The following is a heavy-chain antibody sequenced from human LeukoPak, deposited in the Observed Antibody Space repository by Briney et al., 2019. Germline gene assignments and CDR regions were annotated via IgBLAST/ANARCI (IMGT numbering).Heavy chain of an antibody. V-gene: IGHV3-74*01. CDR2: INSDGSDT. CDR1: GFTFSTYW. J-gene: IGHJ4*02. CDR3: ARDDYYDSSGLFDY. Sequence: GGSLRLSCAVSGFTFSTYWMHWVRQAPGKGLVWLSHINSDGSDTSYADSVKGRFTISRDNSKNTLHLQMNSLRAEDTAVYYCARDDYYDSSGLFDYWGQGTLVTVSS. D-gene: IGHD3-22*01.